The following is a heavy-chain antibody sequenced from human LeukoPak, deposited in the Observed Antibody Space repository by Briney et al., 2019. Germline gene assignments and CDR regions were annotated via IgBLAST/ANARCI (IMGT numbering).Heavy chain of an antibody. CDR2: MYTGGTT. CDR3: AKDEAASGGGLAS. Sequence: GGSLRLPSAACGFTVSGTQARCLRQAPGKGLECPSAMYTGGTTYYADSVQGRFTISRDTPKNTLYLHMNILRADDTAVNYCAKDEAASGGGLASWGQGTLVTVSS. CDR1: GFTVSGTQ. J-gene: IGHJ4*02. V-gene: IGHV3-53*01. D-gene: IGHD3-16*01.